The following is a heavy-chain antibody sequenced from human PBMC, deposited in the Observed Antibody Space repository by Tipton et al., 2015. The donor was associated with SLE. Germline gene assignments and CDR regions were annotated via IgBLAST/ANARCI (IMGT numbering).Heavy chain of an antibody. J-gene: IGHJ1*01. CDR2: IYFSGST. Sequence: TLSLTCTLSGGSIRNYYWSWIRQSPGKGLEWIGSIYFSGSTNYNPSLRSRVSMSVDTSKKQQFSLSLSSVTAADTAVYYCAKVINDWNYEWGPGTLVTVSS. CDR1: GGSIRNYY. D-gene: IGHD1-7*01. V-gene: IGHV4-59*08. CDR3: AKVINDWNYE.